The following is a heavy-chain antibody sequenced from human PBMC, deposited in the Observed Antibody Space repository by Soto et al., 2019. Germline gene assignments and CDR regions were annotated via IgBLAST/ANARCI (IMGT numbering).Heavy chain of an antibody. V-gene: IGHV4-30-2*01. J-gene: IGHJ4*02. CDR3: ARENNVLPGGYFDY. Sequence: QLQLQESGSGLVKPSQTLSLTCAVSGGSISSGGYSWSWIRQPPGKGLEWIGYIYHSGSTYYNPSLKSRVTISVDRYKNQFTLKLSSVTAADTAVYYCARENNVLPGGYFDYWGKGTLVTVYS. CDR2: IYHSGST. CDR1: GGSISSGGYS. D-gene: IGHD3-10*01.